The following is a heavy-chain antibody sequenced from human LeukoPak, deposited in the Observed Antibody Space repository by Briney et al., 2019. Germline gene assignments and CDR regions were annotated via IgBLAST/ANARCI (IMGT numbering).Heavy chain of an antibody. CDR1: GYTFTGYY. V-gene: IGHV1-2*02. J-gene: IGHJ5*02. CDR2: INPNSGGT. CDR3: ARARYCSGGSCPFDP. D-gene: IGHD2-15*01. Sequence: ASVKVSCKASGYTFTGYYMHWVRQAPGQGLEWMGWINPNSGGTNYAQKFQGRVTMTRDTSISTAYMELSRLRSDDTAVYYCARARYCSGGSCPFDPWGQGTLVTVSS.